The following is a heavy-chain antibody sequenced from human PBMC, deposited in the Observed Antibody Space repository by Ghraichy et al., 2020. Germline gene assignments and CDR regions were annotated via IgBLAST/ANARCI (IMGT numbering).Heavy chain of an antibody. CDR1: GGSMRNYY. Sequence: SETLSLTCTVSGGSMRNYYWSWIRQPAGKGLEWIGRIYSSGSTNYNPSLKSRVTMSVDTSKNQFSLKLSSVIAADTAVYYCARHTGYSSDWFDPWGQGTLVTVSS. CDR2: IYSSGST. V-gene: IGHV4-4*07. D-gene: IGHD6-19*01. CDR3: ARHTGYSSDWFDP. J-gene: IGHJ5*02.